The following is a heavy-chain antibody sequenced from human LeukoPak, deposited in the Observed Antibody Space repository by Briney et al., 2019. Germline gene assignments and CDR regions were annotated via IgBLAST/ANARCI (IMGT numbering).Heavy chain of an antibody. CDR2: IYYSGST. CDR3: ARAPYYYDSSGYYDY. V-gene: IGHV4-59*12. CDR1: GGSISSYY. D-gene: IGHD3-22*01. Sequence: PSETLSLTCTVSGGSISSYYWSWIRQPPGKGLEWIGYIYYSGSTYYNPSLKSRVTISVDRSKNQFSLKLSSVTAADTAVYYCARAPYYYDSSGYYDYWGQGTLVTVSS. J-gene: IGHJ4*02.